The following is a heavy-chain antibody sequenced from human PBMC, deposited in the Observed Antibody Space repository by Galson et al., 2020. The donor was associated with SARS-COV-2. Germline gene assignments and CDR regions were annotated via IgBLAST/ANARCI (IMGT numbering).Heavy chain of an antibody. CDR2: INSDGNNT. V-gene: IGHV3-74*01. CDR3: TATRAY. Sequence: GGSLRLSCAASGFTLSNYWMHWVRQAPGKGLVWVSRINSDGNNTSYADSVKGRFTISRDNAKNTLYLQMDSLRADDTAVYYCTATRAYWGQGTLVTVSS. D-gene: IGHD1-26*01. CDR1: GFTLSNYW. J-gene: IGHJ4*02.